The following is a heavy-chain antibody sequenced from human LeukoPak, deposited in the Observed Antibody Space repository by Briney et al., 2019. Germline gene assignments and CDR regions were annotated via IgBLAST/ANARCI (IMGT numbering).Heavy chain of an antibody. CDR3: ARGYGGNSHPGY. CDR1: GFTFSSNQ. Sequence: GGSLRLSCAAFGFTFSSNQMSWVRQAPGKGLEWVSLIYSAGGTHYVDSVKGRFTISRDNSKNTLYLQMDNLRAEDTAVYYCARGYGGNSHPGYWGQGTLVTGSS. CDR2: IYSAGGT. J-gene: IGHJ4*02. D-gene: IGHD4-23*01. V-gene: IGHV3-53*01.